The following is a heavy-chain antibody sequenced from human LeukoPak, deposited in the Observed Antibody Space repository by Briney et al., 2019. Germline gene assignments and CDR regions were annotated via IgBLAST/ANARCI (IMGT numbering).Heavy chain of an antibody. CDR3: ARDPNLGIDY. V-gene: IGHV3-33*01. Sequence: GGSLRLSCAASGFTFSSYGMHWVRQAPGKGLEWVAVIWFDGSKKYYAESVKGRFTISRDNSKNMLFLQMNSLRAEDRAIYYCARDPNLGIDYWGQGTLVTVSS. J-gene: IGHJ4*02. D-gene: IGHD3-16*01. CDR2: IWFDGSKK. CDR1: GFTFSSYG.